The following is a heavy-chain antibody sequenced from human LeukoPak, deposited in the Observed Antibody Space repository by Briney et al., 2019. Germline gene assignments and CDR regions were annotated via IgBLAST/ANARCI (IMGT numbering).Heavy chain of an antibody. J-gene: IGHJ6*03. CDR1: GYTFTSYG. D-gene: IGHD5-12*01. Sequence: ASVKVSCKASGYTFTSYGISWVRQAPGQGLEWMGWISAYNGNTNYAQKLQGRVTMTTDTSISTAYMELSRLRSDDTAVYYCARGGYDWYYYYYYYMDVWGKGTTVTVSS. V-gene: IGHV1-18*01. CDR3: ARGGYDWYYYYYYYMDV. CDR2: ISAYNGNT.